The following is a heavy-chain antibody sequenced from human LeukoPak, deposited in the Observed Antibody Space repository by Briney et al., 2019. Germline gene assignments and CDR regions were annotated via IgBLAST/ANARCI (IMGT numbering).Heavy chain of an antibody. Sequence: GGSLRLSCAASGFTFDDYAMHWVRQAPGKGREWVSLISGDGGSTYYADSVKGRFTISRDNSKNSLYLQMNSLRTEDTALYYCANSDYYDSSGSTHDAFDIWGQGTMVTVSS. D-gene: IGHD3-22*01. CDR1: GFTFDDYA. CDR3: ANSDYYDSSGSTHDAFDI. CDR2: ISGDGGST. V-gene: IGHV3-43*02. J-gene: IGHJ3*02.